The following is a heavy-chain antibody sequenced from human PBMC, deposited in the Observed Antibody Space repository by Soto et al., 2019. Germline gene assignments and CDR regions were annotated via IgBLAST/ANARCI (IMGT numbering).Heavy chain of an antibody. CDR2: IIPIFGTA. J-gene: IGHJ5*02. Sequence: QMQLVQSGAEVKKPGSSVKVSCKASVGTFSSYAITWVRQAPGQGLEWMGGIIPIFGTANYAQKFQGRVTITADESLTTAYMELSSLRSEDTAVYYCARDFPSSSSDPWGQGTLVTVSS. CDR1: VGTFSSYA. V-gene: IGHV1-69*01. CDR3: ARDFPSSSSDP.